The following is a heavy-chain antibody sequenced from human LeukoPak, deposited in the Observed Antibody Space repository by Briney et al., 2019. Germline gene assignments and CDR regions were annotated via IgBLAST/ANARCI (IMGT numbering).Heavy chain of an antibody. CDR1: RFTFSSYS. Sequence: GGSLRLSCAASRFTFSSYSMSWVRQAPGKGLEWVSSISASGDTTYYVDSLKGRFTISRDNSKKMLYLEMNSLRAEDTATYYCAKDLVGGGSDYWGQGTLVTVSS. J-gene: IGHJ4*02. CDR3: AKDLVGGGSDY. V-gene: IGHV3-23*01. D-gene: IGHD2-15*01. CDR2: ISASGDTT.